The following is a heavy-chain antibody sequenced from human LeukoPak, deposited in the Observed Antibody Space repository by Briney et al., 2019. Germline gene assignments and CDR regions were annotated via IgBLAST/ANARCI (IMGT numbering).Heavy chain of an antibody. CDR1: GFTFSYYG. D-gene: IGHD5-18*01. CDR2: IWFDGSNE. V-gene: IGHV3-33*03. CDR3: AKDSDTAMGNFDY. Sequence: PGGSLRLSCAASGFTFSYYGMHWVRQAPGKGLEWVAVIWFDGSNEDYADSVKGRFTISRDNSKNTLYLQMNSLRAEDTAVYYCAKDSDTAMGNFDYWGQGTLVTVSS. J-gene: IGHJ4*02.